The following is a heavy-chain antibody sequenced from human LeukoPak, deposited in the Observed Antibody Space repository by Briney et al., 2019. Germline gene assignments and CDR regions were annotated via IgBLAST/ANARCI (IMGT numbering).Heavy chain of an antibody. Sequence: GGSLRLSCAASGFTFSSYGMHWVRQAPGKGLEWVAVIGYDGSNKYYADSVKGRFTISRDNSKNTLYLQMNSLRAEDTAVYYCAKAGVPYGGNSAYFDYWGQGTLVTVSS. V-gene: IGHV3-30*02. J-gene: IGHJ4*02. CDR3: AKAGVPYGGNSAYFDY. CDR1: GFTFSSYG. D-gene: IGHD2-21*02. CDR2: IGYDGSNK.